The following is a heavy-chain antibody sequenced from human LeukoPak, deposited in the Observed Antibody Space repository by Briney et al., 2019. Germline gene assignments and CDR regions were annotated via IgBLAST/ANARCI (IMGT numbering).Heavy chain of an antibody. CDR2: IYYSGNT. V-gene: IGHV4-59*01. CDR3: ARVSFIPAVNFGWWFDP. D-gene: IGHD6-13*01. J-gene: IGHJ5*02. Sequence: SSETLSLTCTVSGGSISSYYWAWIRQPPGKGLEWIGYIYYSGNTNYNPSLKSRVTISVDTSKNQFSLKLSSVTAADTAVYYCARVSFIPAVNFGWWFDPWGQGTPVTVSS. CDR1: GGSISSYY.